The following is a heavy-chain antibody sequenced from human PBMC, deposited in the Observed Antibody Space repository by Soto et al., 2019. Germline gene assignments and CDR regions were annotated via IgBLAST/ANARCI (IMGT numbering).Heavy chain of an antibody. Sequence: QVQLVQSGAEVKKPGASVKVSCKASGYTFSSYDINWVRQATGQGLGWMGWLNPNSGDTGYAQKFQGRVTLTRNTSINTANIELSSLTSDDTAVYYCATSGGGWYLYWGQGTLVTVSS. CDR2: LNPNSGDT. V-gene: IGHV1-8*01. CDR3: ATSGGGWYLY. CDR1: GYTFSSYD. J-gene: IGHJ4*02. D-gene: IGHD6-19*01.